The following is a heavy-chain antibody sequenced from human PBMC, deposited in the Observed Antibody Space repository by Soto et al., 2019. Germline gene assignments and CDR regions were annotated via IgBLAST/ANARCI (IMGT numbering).Heavy chain of an antibody. D-gene: IGHD3-10*01. CDR1: GFTSSGYG. Sequence: QVPLVESGGGVVQPGRSLRLACAASGFTSSGYGMHWVRQAPGKGLEWVAVISYDGSSKFYAESVRGRFTISRDNSKNMLYLEMNSLRAEDTALYYCAKERVVRGVTDYWGQGTLVTVSS. J-gene: IGHJ4*02. V-gene: IGHV3-30*18. CDR3: AKERVVRGVTDY. CDR2: ISYDGSSK.